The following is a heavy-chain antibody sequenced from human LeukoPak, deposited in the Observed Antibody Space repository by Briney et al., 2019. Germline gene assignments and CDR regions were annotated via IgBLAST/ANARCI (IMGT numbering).Heavy chain of an antibody. D-gene: IGHD1-1*01. J-gene: IGHJ4*02. CDR2: LDPEDGET. V-gene: IGHV1-24*01. CDR1: GYTLTELS. CDR3: ATDFNWTGGSSD. Sequence: ASVKVSCKVSGYTLTELSMHWVRQAPGKGLEWMGGLDPEDGETIYAQKFQGRVTMTEDTSTDTAYMELSSLRSEDTAVYYCATDFNWTGGSSDWGQGTLVTVSS.